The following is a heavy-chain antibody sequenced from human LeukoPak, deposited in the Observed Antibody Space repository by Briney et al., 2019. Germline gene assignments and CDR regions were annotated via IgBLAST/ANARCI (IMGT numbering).Heavy chain of an antibody. V-gene: IGHV5-51*01. D-gene: IGHD2-2*01. CDR2: IYPGDSDT. J-gene: IGHJ4*02. CDR1: GYRFTSYW. CDR3: ARLEGEYQLPIGVFDY. Sequence: GESLKISCKGSGYRFTSYWIGWVRQMPGRGLEWMGIIYPGDSDTRYSPSFQGQVTISADKSISTAYLQWSSLKASDTAMYYCARLEGEYQLPIGVFDYWGQGTLVTVSS.